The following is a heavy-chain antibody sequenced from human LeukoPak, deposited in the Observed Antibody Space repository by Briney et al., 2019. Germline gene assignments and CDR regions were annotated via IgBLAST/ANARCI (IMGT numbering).Heavy chain of an antibody. CDR3: AREPFGESFPYYYYYMDV. CDR1: GGSISSGPYY. Sequence: PSETLSLTCTVSGGSISSGPYYWNWIRQSAGKGLERIGRIYSNGDTDYHPSLKSRVTISLDTPKNQVSLSLSSVTAADTAVYYCAREPFGESFPYYYYYMDVWGKGTTVTISS. D-gene: IGHD3-10*01. J-gene: IGHJ6*03. CDR2: IYSNGDT. V-gene: IGHV4-61*02.